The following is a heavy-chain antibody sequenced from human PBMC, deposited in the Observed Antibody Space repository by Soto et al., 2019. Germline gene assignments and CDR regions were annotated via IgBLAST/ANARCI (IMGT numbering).Heavy chain of an antibody. J-gene: IGHJ4*02. CDR1: GFTFSDYY. Sequence: PGGSLRLSCAASGFTFSDYYMSWLRQAPGKGLEWVSYISTSSGSTDYADSVKGRFTISRDNAKNSLYLQMNSLRVDDTAVYYCARTNGAYSNYFDYWGQGTLVTVS. CDR3: ARTNGAYSNYFDY. D-gene: IGHD2-8*01. CDR2: ISTSSGST. V-gene: IGHV3-11*06.